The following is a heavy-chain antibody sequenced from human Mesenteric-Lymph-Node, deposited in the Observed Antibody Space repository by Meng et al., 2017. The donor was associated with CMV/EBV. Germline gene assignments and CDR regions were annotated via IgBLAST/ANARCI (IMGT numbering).Heavy chain of an antibody. D-gene: IGHD5-18*01. CDR3: TRDTPSYSYGA. Sequence: GESLKISCAASGFTFSKHGMHWVRQAPGKGLEWVAVIWFDGSNEDYGDSVKGRFTISRDNAKNSLFLQMNSLRVEDTAVYYCTRDTPSYSYGAWGQGTLVTVSS. CDR2: IWFDGSNE. V-gene: IGHV3-33*01. CDR1: GFTFSKHG. J-gene: IGHJ5*02.